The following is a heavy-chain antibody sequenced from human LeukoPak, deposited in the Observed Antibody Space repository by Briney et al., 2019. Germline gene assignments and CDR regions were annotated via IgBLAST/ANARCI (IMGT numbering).Heavy chain of an antibody. CDR2: ISSGSNYI. V-gene: IGHV3-21*01. Sequence: GGSLRLSCAASGFTFSSYTMNWVRQAPGKGLEWVSSISSGSNYIYYTDSVKGRFTISRDNAKNSLYLQMNSLRAEDTAVCYCARDSSGWRLFDYWGQGTLVTVSS. J-gene: IGHJ4*02. CDR3: ARDSSGWRLFDY. CDR1: GFTFSSYT. D-gene: IGHD6-19*01.